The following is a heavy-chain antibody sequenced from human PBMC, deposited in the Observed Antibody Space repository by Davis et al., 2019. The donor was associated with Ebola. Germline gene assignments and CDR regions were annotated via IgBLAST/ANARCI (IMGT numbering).Heavy chain of an antibody. D-gene: IGHD3-10*01. J-gene: IGHJ4*02. Sequence: PSETLSLTCTVSGVSISRHYWSWIRQPPGKRLEWIGSIYYTGNAYYNSSLASRATISVDTSKNQFSLKLTTVTAADTAMYYCSEGGSSVWGQGTLVTVSS. V-gene: IGHV4-59*03. CDR3: SEGGSSV. CDR2: IYYTGNA. CDR1: GVSISRHY.